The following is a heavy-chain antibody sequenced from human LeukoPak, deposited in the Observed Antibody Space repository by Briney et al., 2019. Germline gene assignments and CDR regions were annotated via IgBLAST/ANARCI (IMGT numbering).Heavy chain of an antibody. CDR2: INPSGGST. CDR3: ARDRMGGSYFDALDI. Sequence: ASVKVSCKASGYTFTSYGITWVRQAPGQGLEWMGIINPSGGSTSYAQKFQGRVTMTRDMSTSTVYMELSSLRSEDTAVYYCARDRMGGSYFDALDIWGQGTMVTVSS. D-gene: IGHD1-26*01. J-gene: IGHJ3*02. V-gene: IGHV1-46*01. CDR1: GYTFTSYG.